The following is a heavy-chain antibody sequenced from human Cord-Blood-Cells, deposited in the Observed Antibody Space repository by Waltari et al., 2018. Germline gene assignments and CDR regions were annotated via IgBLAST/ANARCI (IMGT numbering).Heavy chain of an antibody. Sequence: QVQLQESGPGLVKPSETLSLTCTVSGYSISSGYYWGWIRQPPGKGLEWIGSIYHSGSTYYNPSRKSRVPRSVDTSKNQFSLKLSSVTAADTAVYYCAREDDAFDIWGQGTMVTVSS. CDR2: IYHSGST. V-gene: IGHV4-38-2*02. CDR1: GYSISSGYY. CDR3: AREDDAFDI. J-gene: IGHJ3*02.